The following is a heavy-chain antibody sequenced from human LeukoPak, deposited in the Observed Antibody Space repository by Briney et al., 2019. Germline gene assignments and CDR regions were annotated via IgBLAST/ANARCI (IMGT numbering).Heavy chain of an antibody. CDR1: GGTFSSYA. J-gene: IGHJ6*03. Sequence: SVKVSCKASGGTFSSYAISWVRQAPGQGLEWMGGIIPIFGTASYAQKFQGRVTITTGESTSTAYMELSSLRSEDTAVYYCAQVAYCGGDCYDYYMDVWGKGTTVTVSS. D-gene: IGHD2-21*01. CDR2: IIPIFGTA. V-gene: IGHV1-69*05. CDR3: AQVAYCGGDCYDYYMDV.